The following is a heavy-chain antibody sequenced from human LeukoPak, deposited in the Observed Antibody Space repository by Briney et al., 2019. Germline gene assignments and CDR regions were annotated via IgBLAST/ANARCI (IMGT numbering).Heavy chain of an antibody. J-gene: IGHJ6*04. V-gene: IGHV3-11*06. CDR3: ASWGNGMDV. CDR1: GFTFSDYY. Sequence: PGGSLRLSCAASGFTFSDYYMSWIRQAPGKGLERVSYISSSSSYTDYADSVKGRFTISRDNAKNSLYLQMNSLRAEDTAVYYCASWGNGMDVWGKGTTVTVSS. D-gene: IGHD3-16*01. CDR2: ISSSSSYT.